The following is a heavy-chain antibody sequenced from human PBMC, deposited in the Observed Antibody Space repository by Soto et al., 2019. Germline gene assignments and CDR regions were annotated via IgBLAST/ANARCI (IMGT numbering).Heavy chain of an antibody. Sequence: YLRLSRAASGFTFDDYAMHWVRQAPGKGLEWVSGISWNSGSIGYADSVKGRFTISRDNAKNSLYLQMNSLRAEDTALYYCAKDLTGYSSSWYQLYYYYYMDVWGKGTTVTVSS. J-gene: IGHJ6*03. V-gene: IGHV3-9*01. CDR2: ISWNSGSI. CDR3: AKDLTGYSSSWYQLYYYYYMDV. CDR1: GFTFDDYA. D-gene: IGHD6-13*01.